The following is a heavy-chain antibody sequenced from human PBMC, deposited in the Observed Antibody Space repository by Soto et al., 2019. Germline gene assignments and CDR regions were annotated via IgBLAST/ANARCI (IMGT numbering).Heavy chain of an antibody. J-gene: IGHJ6*03. Sequence: ASVKVSCKASGYTFTSHAMHWVRQAPGQRLEWMGWINAGNGNTKYSQKFQGRVTITRDTSASTAYMELSSLRSEDTAVYYCARVYSGYDPSYYYYYYMDVWGKGTTVTVSS. CDR3: ARVYSGYDPSYYYYYYMDV. CDR1: GYTFTSHA. V-gene: IGHV1-3*01. D-gene: IGHD5-12*01. CDR2: INAGNGNT.